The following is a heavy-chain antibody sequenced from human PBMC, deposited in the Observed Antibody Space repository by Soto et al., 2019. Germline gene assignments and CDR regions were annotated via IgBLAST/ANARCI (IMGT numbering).Heavy chain of an antibody. D-gene: IGHD3-22*01. CDR3: ARGGYYDSSGSRNYHYYGMNV. Sequence: QVQLVQSGAGVKKPGASVKVSCKASGYTFTSYGINWVRQAPGQGLEWLGWISPYDGYTNYAQILQGRVYMTTDTSTKTAYMELRSLRSDDTAMYYCARGGYYDSSGSRNYHYYGMNVWGQGTTVTVSS. V-gene: IGHV1-18*01. CDR2: ISPYDGYT. CDR1: GYTFTSYG. J-gene: IGHJ6*02.